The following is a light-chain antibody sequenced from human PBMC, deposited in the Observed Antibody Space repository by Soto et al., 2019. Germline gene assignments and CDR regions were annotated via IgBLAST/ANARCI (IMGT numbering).Light chain of an antibody. V-gene: IGLV2-18*02. J-gene: IGLJ1*01. CDR1: SSDLGNYKR. Sequence: QSALTQPPSVSGSPGQSVAISCTGTSSDLGNYKRVSWYQQPPGTAPKLIIYEVTNRPSGVPDRFSGSKSGDTASLTISGLQAEDEADYYCCSYTTSGTYVFGTGTKLTV. CDR3: CSYTTSGTYV. CDR2: EVT.